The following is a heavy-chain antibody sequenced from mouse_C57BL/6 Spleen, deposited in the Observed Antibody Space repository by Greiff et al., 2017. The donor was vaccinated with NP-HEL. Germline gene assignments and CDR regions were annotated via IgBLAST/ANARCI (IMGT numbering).Heavy chain of an antibody. J-gene: IGHJ1*03. Sequence: QVQLQQSGPGLVQPSQSLSITCTVSGFSLTSYGVHWVRQSPGKGLEWLGVIWSGGSTDYNAAFISRLSISKDNSKSQDFCKMNSLQADDTAIYYCARSWYGSSYWYFDVWGTGTTVTVSS. V-gene: IGHV2-2*01. CDR1: GFSLTSYG. CDR3: ARSWYGSSYWYFDV. D-gene: IGHD1-1*01. CDR2: IWSGGST.